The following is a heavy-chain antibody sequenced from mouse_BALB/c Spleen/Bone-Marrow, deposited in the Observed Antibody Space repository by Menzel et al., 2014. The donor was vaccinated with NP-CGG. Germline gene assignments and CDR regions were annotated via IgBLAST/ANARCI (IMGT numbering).Heavy chain of an antibody. J-gene: IGHJ1*01. CDR3: TRDGSSRWYFDV. Sequence: VKLMESGAELVRPGASVTLSCKASGYTFTDYEMHWVKQTPVHGLEWIGAIDPETGGTAYNQKFKGKATLTAGKSSSTAYMELRSLTSEDSAVYYCTRDGSSRWYFDVRGAGTTVTVSS. D-gene: IGHD1-1*01. V-gene: IGHV1-15*01. CDR2: IDPETGGT. CDR1: GYTFTDYE.